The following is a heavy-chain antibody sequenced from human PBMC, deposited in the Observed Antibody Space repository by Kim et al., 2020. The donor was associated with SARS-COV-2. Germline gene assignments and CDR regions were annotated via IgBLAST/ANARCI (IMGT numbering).Heavy chain of an antibody. D-gene: IGHD2-21*02. V-gene: IGHV3-7*05. CDR1: GFTFINHW. CDR3: VRDSRFCRISDCRGDACDI. Sequence: GGSLRLSCAASGFTFINHWMSWVRQAPGKGLEWVAKIKTDGSQRYYMDSVKGRFTISRDNAKTSLYLQMHSLRAEDTAVYYWVRDSRFCRISDCRGDACDIWGQGTMVILPS. CDR2: IKTDGSQR. J-gene: IGHJ3*02.